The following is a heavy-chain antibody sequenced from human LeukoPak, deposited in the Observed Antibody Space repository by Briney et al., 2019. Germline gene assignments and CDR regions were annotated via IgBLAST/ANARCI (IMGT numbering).Heavy chain of an antibody. V-gene: IGHV3-23*01. Sequence: GGSLRLSCRASGFSFTTYSMNLVRQAPGKGLEWVSVIRAEGHRTYYADSVKGRFTISRDNSNNMLYLQMNSLRAEDTAIYCGKDWPCLDSVCPTKIVEAGYVDHWGQGTLVTVSS. J-gene: IGHJ4*02. CDR1: GFSFTTYS. CDR2: IRAEGHRT. D-gene: IGHD6-19*01. CDR3: GKDWPCLDSVCPTKIVEAGYVDH.